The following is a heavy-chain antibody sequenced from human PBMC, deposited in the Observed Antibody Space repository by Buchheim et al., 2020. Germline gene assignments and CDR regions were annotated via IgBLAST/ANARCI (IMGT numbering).Heavy chain of an antibody. CDR1: GFTFSNFW. J-gene: IGHJ4*02. V-gene: IGHV3-74*03. CDR2: IKTDGCET. CDR3: VSYNWNQPADY. D-gene: IGHD1-20*01. Sequence: EGQLVESGGGLVQPGGSLRLSCAASGFTFSNFWMYWVRQAPGKEPAWVSRIKTDGCETKYADSVKGRFTVSRDNAKNTLYLQMNSLRAEDTAVYYCVSYNWNQPADYWGQGTL.